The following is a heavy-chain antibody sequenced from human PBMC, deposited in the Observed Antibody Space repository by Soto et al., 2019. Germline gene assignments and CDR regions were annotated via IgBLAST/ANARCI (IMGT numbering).Heavy chain of an antibody. V-gene: IGHV1-69*13. CDR1: GGTFSSYA. CDR2: IIPIFGTA. Sequence: GASVKVSCKASGGTFSSYAISWVRQAPGQGLEWMGGIIPIFGTANYAQKFQGRVTITADESTSTAYMELSSLRSEDTAVYYCARLATTGTTGDTLDYWGQGXLVTVSS. D-gene: IGHD1-7*01. J-gene: IGHJ4*02. CDR3: ARLATTGTTGDTLDY.